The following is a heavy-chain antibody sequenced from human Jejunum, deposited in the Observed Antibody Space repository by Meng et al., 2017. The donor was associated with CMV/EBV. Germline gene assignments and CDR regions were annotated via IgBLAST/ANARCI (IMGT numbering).Heavy chain of an antibody. Sequence: DVQLVESGGGWVKPGGSLRLSCAASGFIFSNAWMTWVRQAPGKGLEWVGRIKTETDGGTTDYAAPVKGRFTISRDDSKNTVFLQMNSLKNEDTAVYYCTRSKIGDFDNWGQGTLVTVSS. CDR2: IKTETDGGTT. D-gene: IGHD3-3*01. J-gene: IGHJ4*02. V-gene: IGHV3-15*01. CDR3: TRSKIGDFDN. CDR1: GFIFSNAW.